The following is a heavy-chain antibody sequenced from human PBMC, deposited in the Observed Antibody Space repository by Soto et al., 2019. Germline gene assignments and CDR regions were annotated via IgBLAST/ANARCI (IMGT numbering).Heavy chain of an antibody. V-gene: IGHV4-39*01. CDR1: GGSISSSSYY. J-gene: IGHJ4*02. CDR2: IYYSGST. D-gene: IGHD5-18*01. CDR3: ARHIILQPFDY. Sequence: QLQLQESGPGLVKPSETLSLTCTVSGGSISSSSYYWGWIRQPPGKGLEWIGSIYYSGSTYYNPSLKSRVTISVDTSKNQFSLKLSSVTAADTAVYYCARHIILQPFDYWGQGTLVTVSS.